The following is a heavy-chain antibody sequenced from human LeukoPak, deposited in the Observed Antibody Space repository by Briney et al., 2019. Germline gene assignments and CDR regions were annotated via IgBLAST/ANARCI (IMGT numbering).Heavy chain of an antibody. V-gene: IGHV4-4*07. CDR2: IFTSGIT. J-gene: IGHJ6*03. CDR3: ARESSGSYYNPQGYMDV. D-gene: IGHD3-10*01. Sequence: SETLSLTCTVSGGSISIYYWNWIQQPAGKRLEWIGRIFTSGITNYNPSLKSRVTMSVDTSKNQFSLNLSSVTAADTAVYYCARESSGSYYNPQGYMDVWGKGTTVTVSS. CDR1: GGSISIYY.